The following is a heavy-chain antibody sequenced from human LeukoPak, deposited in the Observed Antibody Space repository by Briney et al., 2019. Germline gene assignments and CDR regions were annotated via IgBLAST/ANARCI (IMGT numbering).Heavy chain of an antibody. Sequence: VASVKVSCKASGYTLTGYYMHWVRQAPGQGLEWMGWSNPNSGNTNYAQKLQGRVTMTTDTSTSTAYMELRSLRSDDTAVYYCARDLVDTAMVYPYFDYWGQGTLVTVSS. CDR2: SNPNSGNT. D-gene: IGHD5-18*01. CDR1: GYTLTGYY. CDR3: ARDLVDTAMVYPYFDY. V-gene: IGHV1-18*04. J-gene: IGHJ4*02.